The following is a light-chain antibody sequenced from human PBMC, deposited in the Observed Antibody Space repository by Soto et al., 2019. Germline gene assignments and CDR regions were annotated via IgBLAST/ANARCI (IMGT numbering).Light chain of an antibody. V-gene: IGKV1-39*01. CDR1: QSISNY. CDR3: QQSYSTPPYT. J-gene: IGKJ2*01. Sequence: DLQMTQSPSSLSASVGDRVTITCRASQSISNYLNWYQQKPGKAPKLLIYAASSLQSGVPSRFSGSRSGTDFTLTISSLQPEDFATYYCQQSYSTPPYTFGQGTKLEIK. CDR2: AAS.